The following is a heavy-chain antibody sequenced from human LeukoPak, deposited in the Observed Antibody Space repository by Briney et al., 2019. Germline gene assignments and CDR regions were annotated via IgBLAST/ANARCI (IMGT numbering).Heavy chain of an antibody. CDR1: GFTFSGYW. Sequence: SGGSLRLSCAASGFTFSGYWMNWVRQAPGKGLEWVANINQDGTKRNYLDSVRGRFTISRGNAENSVYLQMNRLRAEDTAVYYCARDGDYDYIWGSYRFEDWGQGILVTVSS. D-gene: IGHD3-16*02. CDR3: ARDGDYDYIWGSYRFED. CDR2: INQDGTKR. J-gene: IGHJ4*02. V-gene: IGHV3-7*03.